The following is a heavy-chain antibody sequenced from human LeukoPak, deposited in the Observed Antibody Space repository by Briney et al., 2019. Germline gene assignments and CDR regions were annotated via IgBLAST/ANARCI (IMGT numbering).Heavy chain of an antibody. Sequence: ASVKVSCEASGYTFTSYAMHWVRQAPGQRLEWMGWINAGNGNTKYSQKFQGRVTITRDTSASTAYMELSSLRSEDTAVYYCASHYYDSRGYYFDEAFDIWGQGTMVTVSS. D-gene: IGHD3-22*01. CDR3: ASHYYDSRGYYFDEAFDI. CDR2: INAGNGNT. CDR1: GYTFTSYA. J-gene: IGHJ3*02. V-gene: IGHV1-3*01.